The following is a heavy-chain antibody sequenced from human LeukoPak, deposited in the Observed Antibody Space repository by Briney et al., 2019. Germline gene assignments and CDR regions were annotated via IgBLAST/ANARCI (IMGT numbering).Heavy chain of an antibody. CDR1: GDSITSGDYY. D-gene: IGHD3-22*01. CDR3: ARHSRGYYYDSSGIGPFWYFDL. V-gene: IGHV4-61*02. CDR2: IYSSGYT. Sequence: PSQTLSLTCTVSGDSITSGDYYWPWIRQPAGKTLEWIGRIYSSGYTVYSPSLKSRVTISVDTSKNQFSLKLSSVTAADTAVYYCARHSRGYYYDSSGIGPFWYFDLWGRGTLVTVSS. J-gene: IGHJ2*01.